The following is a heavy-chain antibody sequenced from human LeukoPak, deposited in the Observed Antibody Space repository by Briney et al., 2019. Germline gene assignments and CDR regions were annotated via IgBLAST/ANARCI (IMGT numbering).Heavy chain of an antibody. D-gene: IGHD3-16*02. CDR1: GGSISSSSYY. V-gene: IGHV4-39*07. Sequence: SETLSLTCTVSGGSISSSSYYWGWIRQPPGKGLEWIGSIYYSGSTYYNPSLKSRVTISVDTSKNQFSLKLSSVTAADTAVYYCARGAGVWGSYRNYYFDYWGQGTLVTVSS. CDR2: IYYSGST. CDR3: ARGAGVWGSYRNYYFDY. J-gene: IGHJ4*02.